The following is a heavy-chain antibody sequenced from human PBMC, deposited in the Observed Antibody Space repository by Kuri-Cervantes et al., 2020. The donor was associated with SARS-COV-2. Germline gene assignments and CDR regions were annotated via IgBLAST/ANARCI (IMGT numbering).Heavy chain of an antibody. D-gene: IGHD4-23*01. J-gene: IGHJ4*02. V-gene: IGHV4-34*01. CDR3: ARVKSVVTPDIDY. CDR1: GGSFSGYY. CDR2: INRSGST. Sequence: GSLRLSCAVYGGSFSGYYWSWIRQPPGKGLEWIGEINRSGSTNYNPSLKSRVTISVDTSKNQFSLKLSSVTAADTAVYYCARVKSVVTPDIDYWGQGTLVTVSS.